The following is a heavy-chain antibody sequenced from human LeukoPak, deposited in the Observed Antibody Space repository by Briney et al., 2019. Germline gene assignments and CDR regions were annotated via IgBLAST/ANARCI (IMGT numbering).Heavy chain of an antibody. CDR3: ARDIVAGSPDYFDY. CDR1: GFTFSNYA. Sequence: PGGPLSLLYATSGFTFSNYAMHEVRPAPGRAREYGAVLLYGGNIIIHADPVTGRFTISRDDSTNTLFLQMNGLTAEDTAVYYCARDIVAGSPDYFDYWGQGTLVTVSS. J-gene: IGHJ4*02. CDR2: LLYGGNII. D-gene: IGHD3-16*02. V-gene: IGHV3-30*16.